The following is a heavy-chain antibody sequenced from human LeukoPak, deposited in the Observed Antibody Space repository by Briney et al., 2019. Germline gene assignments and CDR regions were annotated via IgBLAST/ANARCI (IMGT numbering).Heavy chain of an antibody. CDR3: GHCTTTSCYAGGH. V-gene: IGHV3-11*04. J-gene: IGHJ4*02. Sequence: GGSLRLSCAASEFTFSDHYMTWIRQSPGKGLEWISYISPSAYSTYYADSVKGRFTISRDNAKNSLYLQMNSLSAEDTAVYYCGHCTTTSCYAGGHWGQGTLVTVSS. CDR1: EFTFSDHY. D-gene: IGHD2-2*01. CDR2: ISPSAYST.